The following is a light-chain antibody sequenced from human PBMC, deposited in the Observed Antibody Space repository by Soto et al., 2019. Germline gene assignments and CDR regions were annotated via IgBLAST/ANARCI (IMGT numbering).Light chain of an antibody. CDR2: AAS. CDR3: QNHNNAPWT. Sequence: DIQMTQSPSSLSASVGDRVTITCRASQGIGNYLAWYQQKSGKVPKLLIYAASTLQSGVPSRFRGSRSGTHFTLTISSLQPEDVATYYCQNHNNAPWTFGQGTK. J-gene: IGKJ1*01. CDR1: QGIGNY. V-gene: IGKV1-27*01.